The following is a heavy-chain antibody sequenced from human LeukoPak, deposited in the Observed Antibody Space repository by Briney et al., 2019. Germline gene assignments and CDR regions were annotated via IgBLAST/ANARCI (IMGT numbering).Heavy chain of an antibody. CDR3: ARVYYSSSYDYWYFNL. Sequence: SETLSLTCTVSGGSISSYYWSWIRQPAGKGLEWIGRIYTSGSTNYNPSLKSRVTMSVDTSKNQFSLKLSSVTAADTAVYYCARVYYSSSYDYWYFNLWGRGTLVTVSS. CDR2: IYTSGST. CDR1: GGSISSYY. J-gene: IGHJ2*01. V-gene: IGHV4-4*07. D-gene: IGHD6-13*01.